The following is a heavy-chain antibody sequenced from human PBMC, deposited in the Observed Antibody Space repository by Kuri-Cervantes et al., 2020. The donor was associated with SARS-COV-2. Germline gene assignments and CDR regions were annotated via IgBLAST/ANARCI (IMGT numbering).Heavy chain of an antibody. Sequence: GGSLRLSCAASGFTFSSYEMNWVRQAPGKGLEWVSYISSSVSTIYYADSVKGRFTISRDNAKNSLYLQMNSLRAEDTAVYYCASFGSGWYDDAFDIWGQGTMVTVSS. CDR1: GFTFSSYE. CDR2: ISSSVSTI. V-gene: IGHV3-48*03. CDR3: ASFGSGWYDDAFDI. J-gene: IGHJ3*02. D-gene: IGHD6-19*01.